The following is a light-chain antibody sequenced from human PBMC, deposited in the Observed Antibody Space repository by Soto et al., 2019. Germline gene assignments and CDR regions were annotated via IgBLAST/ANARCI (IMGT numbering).Light chain of an antibody. Sequence: QSVLTQPASVSGSPGQSITISCTGTSSDVGLYDYVSWYQQHPVKAPQLMIYAVSNRPSGVSNRFSASKSGNTASLFISGLQAEDEAAYYCSSYISASPYVFGSGTKVTVL. CDR3: SSYISASPYV. J-gene: IGLJ1*01. CDR1: SSDVGLYDY. CDR2: AVS. V-gene: IGLV2-14*01.